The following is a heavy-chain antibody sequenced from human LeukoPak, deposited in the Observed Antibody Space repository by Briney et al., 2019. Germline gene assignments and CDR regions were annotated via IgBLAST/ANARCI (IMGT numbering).Heavy chain of an antibody. J-gene: IGHJ6*02. CDR3: ARGAVIWFGKAYGMDV. CDR2: ISAYNGNT. Sequence: ASVKVSCKASGYTFTSYGISWVRQAPGQGLEWMGWISAYNGNTNYAQKFQGRVTMTRDTSTSTVYMELSSLRSEDTAVYYCARGAVIWFGKAYGMDVWGQGTTVTVSS. CDR1: GYTFTSYG. D-gene: IGHD3-10*01. V-gene: IGHV1-18*01.